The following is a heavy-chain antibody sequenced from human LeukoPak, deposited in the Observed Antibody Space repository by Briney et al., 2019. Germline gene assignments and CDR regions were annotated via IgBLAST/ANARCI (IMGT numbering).Heavy chain of an antibody. CDR3: ATAPQVTAILD. V-gene: IGHV3-53*01. CDR1: GFTVSSNY. D-gene: IGHD2-21*02. CDR2: IYSGGST. J-gene: IGHJ4*02. Sequence: GGSLRLSCAASGFTVSSNYMSWVRQAPGKGLEWVSVIYSGGSTYYADSVKGRFTISRDNARNTLYLQMNGLSAEDTAVYYCATAPQVTAILDWGQGTLVTVSS.